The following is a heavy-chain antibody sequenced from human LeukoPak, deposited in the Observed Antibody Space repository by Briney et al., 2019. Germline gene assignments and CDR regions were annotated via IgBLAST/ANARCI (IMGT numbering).Heavy chain of an antibody. J-gene: IGHJ5*02. Sequence: SETLSLTCTVSGGSISSYYWSWIRQPPGKGLEWIGYIYYSGSTNYNPSLKSRVTISVGTSKNQFSLKLSSVTAADTAVYYCARAQQGLYSSGSGWFDPWGQGTLVTVSS. CDR3: ARAQQGLYSSGSGWFDP. D-gene: IGHD6-19*01. V-gene: IGHV4-59*01. CDR2: IYYSGST. CDR1: GGSISSYY.